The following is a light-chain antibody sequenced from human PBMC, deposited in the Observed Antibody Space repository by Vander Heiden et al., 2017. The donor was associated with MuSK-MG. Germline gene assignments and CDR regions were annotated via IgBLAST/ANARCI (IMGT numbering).Light chain of an antibody. V-gene: IGLV2-14*03. CDR3: SSYTISSTRSVV. J-gene: IGLJ2*01. Sequence: QCARTQPASVSGSPGQTVTSSCSGTRIGIGGYNNVSWYQHHPGKAPKLMIFDVSTRPSGVANRFSCSKSGNTASSTTSGLQAEDEADDYCSSYTISSTRSVVFGGGTKLTVL. CDR1: RIGIGGYNN. CDR2: DVS.